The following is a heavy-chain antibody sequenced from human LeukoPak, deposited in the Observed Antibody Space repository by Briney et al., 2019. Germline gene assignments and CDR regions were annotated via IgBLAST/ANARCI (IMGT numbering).Heavy chain of an antibody. CDR2: ISYHGSNK. CDR1: GFTFNSYA. CDR3: ARDAVTSGSGSYPPY. V-gene: IGHV3-30*04. D-gene: IGHD3-10*01. J-gene: IGHJ4*02. Sequence: GRSLRLSCAASGFTFNSYAMHWVRQAPGGGLEWVALISYHGSNKFYAASVKGRFTISRDNSKNTLYLQMNSLRPEDTAVYYCARDAVTSGSGSYPPYWGQGTLVTVSS.